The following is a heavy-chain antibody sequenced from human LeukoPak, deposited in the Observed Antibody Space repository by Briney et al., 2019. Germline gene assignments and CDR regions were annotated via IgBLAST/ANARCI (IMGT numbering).Heavy chain of an antibody. D-gene: IGHD6-13*01. CDR2: ISAYNGNR. CDR1: GYTFTSCG. J-gene: IGHJ4*02. V-gene: IGHV1-18*01. CDR3: ARGAADRALAAVVTFFDY. Sequence: ASVKVSCKASGYTFTSCGNSWVRHPPGPGLERMWWISAYNGNRNNEQKLQGRVTITTDTSTSTAFIELRSLRSGDETVYYCARGAADRALAAVVTFFDYWGQGTLVTVS.